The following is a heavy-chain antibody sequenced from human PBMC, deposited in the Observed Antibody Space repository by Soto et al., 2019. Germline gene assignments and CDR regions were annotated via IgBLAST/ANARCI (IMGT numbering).Heavy chain of an antibody. D-gene: IGHD5-18*01. J-gene: IGHJ4*02. CDR1: GGTCSSYA. V-gene: IGHV1-69*01. CDR3: AREGMATAMAYRPYYFAY. Sequence: QVQLVQSGAEVKKPGSSVKVSCKATGGTCSSYASSWARQAPGQGREWWGGIIPIFGTPNYSQKFQGRDTITADESTSTAYMELNSLRSEDTAVYYCAREGMATAMAYRPYYFAYWGQRTLVTVSS. CDR2: IIPIFGTP.